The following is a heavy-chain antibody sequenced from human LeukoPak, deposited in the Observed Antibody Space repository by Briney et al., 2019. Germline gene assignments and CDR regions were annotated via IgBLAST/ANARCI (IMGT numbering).Heavy chain of an antibody. CDR1: GFTFSSYA. CDR2: IRSKAYGGTT. J-gene: IGHJ4*02. CDR3: TREVAYSGSYPGPPFDY. D-gene: IGHD1-26*01. Sequence: PGGSLRLSCVASGFTFSSYAMSWVRQAPGKGLEWVGFIRSKAYGGTTEYAASVKGRFTISRDDSKSIAYLQMNSLKTEDTVVYYCTREVAYSGSYPGPPFDYWGQGTLVTVSS. V-gene: IGHV3-49*04.